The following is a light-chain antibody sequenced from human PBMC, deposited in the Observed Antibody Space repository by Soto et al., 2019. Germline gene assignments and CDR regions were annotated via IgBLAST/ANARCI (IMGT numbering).Light chain of an antibody. CDR3: TSSTSSSTHV. CDR1: SSDIGAFTF. J-gene: IGLJ1*01. Sequence: QSALTQPASVSGSPGQSITISCTGTSSDIGAFTFVSWYQQHPGKVPNLMIFDVNRRPSGVSDRFSGSKSGNTASLTISGLQAEDEGHYYCTSSTSSSTHVFGSGTKLTVL. CDR2: DVN. V-gene: IGLV2-14*03.